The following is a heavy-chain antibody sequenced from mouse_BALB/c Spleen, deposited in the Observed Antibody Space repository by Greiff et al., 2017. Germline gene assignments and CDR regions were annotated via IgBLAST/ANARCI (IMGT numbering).Heavy chain of an antibody. CDR1: GFSLTDYG. CDR3: AKHEQFITTPPYYAMDY. V-gene: IGHV2-6-5*01. CDR2: IWGGGST. Sequence: QVQLQQSGPGLVAPSQSLSITCTVSGFSLTDYGVSWIRQPPGKGLEWLGVIWGGGSTYYNSALKSRLSISKDNSKSQVFLKMNSLQTDDTAMYYCAKHEQFITTPPYYAMDYWGQGTSVTVSS. J-gene: IGHJ4*01. D-gene: IGHD1-2*01.